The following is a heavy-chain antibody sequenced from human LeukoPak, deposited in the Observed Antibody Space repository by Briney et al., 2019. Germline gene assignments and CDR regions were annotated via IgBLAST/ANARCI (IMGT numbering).Heavy chain of an antibody. CDR3: ATVINPDAFDI. Sequence: ASVKVSCKASGGTFSSYAISWVRQAPGQGLEWMGWINPNSGGTNYAQKFQGRVTITADTSTDTAYMELSSLRSEDTAVYYCATVINPDAFDIWGQGTMVTVSS. V-gene: IGHV1-69*10. D-gene: IGHD3-10*01. CDR2: INPNSGGT. J-gene: IGHJ3*02. CDR1: GGTFSSYA.